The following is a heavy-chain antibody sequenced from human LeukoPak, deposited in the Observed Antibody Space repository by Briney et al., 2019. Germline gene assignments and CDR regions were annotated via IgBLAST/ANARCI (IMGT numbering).Heavy chain of an antibody. CDR3: ARLDGYNQIDY. D-gene: IGHD5-24*01. J-gene: IGHJ4*02. CDR1: GGSISSGGYY. CDR2: IYYSGST. Sequence: SETLSLTCTVSGGSISSGGYYWSWIRQHPGKGLEWIGYIYYSGSTYHNPSLKSRVTISVDTSENQFSLKLSSVTAADTAVYYCARLDGYNQIDYWGQGTLVTVSS. V-gene: IGHV4-31*03.